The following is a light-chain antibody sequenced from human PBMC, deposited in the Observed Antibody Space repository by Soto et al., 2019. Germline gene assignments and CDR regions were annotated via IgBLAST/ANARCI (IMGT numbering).Light chain of an antibody. CDR3: ETWDSNTRV. V-gene: IGLV4-60*03. CDR1: SRHSSYI. CDR2: LEGVGSY. Sequence: QTVVTQSSSASASLGSSVKLTCTLSSRHSSYIIAWHQQQPGKAPRYLMKLEGVGSYNKGSGVPDRFSGSSSGADRYLTISNLQSEDEADYYCETWDSNTRVFGGGTQLTVL. J-gene: IGLJ3*02.